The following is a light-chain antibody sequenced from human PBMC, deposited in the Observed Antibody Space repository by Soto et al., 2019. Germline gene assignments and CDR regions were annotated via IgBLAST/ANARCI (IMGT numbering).Light chain of an antibody. CDR3: RQSSNWPLT. Sequence: EIVLTQSPATLSLSPGERATLSCRASQSVSSYLAWYQQKPGQAPRLLIYDASNRATGIPARFSGSGSGTDFTFTISSLEPEDLAVYYCRQSSNWPLTFGEGTRLEI. CDR2: DAS. J-gene: IGKJ5*01. CDR1: QSVSSY. V-gene: IGKV3-11*01.